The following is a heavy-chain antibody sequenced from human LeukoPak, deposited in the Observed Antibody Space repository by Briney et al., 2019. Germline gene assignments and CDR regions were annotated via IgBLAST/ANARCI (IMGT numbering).Heavy chain of an antibody. CDR3: ARLENWERWSGEFDY. CDR1: GYTFTSYG. J-gene: IGHJ4*02. Sequence: ASVKVSCKASGYTFTSYGISWVRQAPGQGLEWMGWISAYNGNTNYAQKLQGRVTMTTDTSTSTAYMELRSLRSDDTAVYYCARLENWERWSGEFDYWGQGTLVTVSS. CDR2: ISAYNGNT. V-gene: IGHV1-18*01. D-gene: IGHD1-1*01.